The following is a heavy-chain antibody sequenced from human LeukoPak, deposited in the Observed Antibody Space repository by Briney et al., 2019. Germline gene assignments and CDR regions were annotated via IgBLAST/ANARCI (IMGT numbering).Heavy chain of an antibody. J-gene: IGHJ4*02. D-gene: IGHD5-12*01. CDR1: GGSINNDNYY. Sequence: SETLSLTCTVSGGSINNDNYYWSWIRQPAGKGLEWIGRISTSGSTNYNPSLKSRVTMSVETSKSQFSLKLSSVTAADTAVYYCTRDSSWYDWFYDYWGQGILVTVSS. CDR3: TRDSSWYDWFYDY. V-gene: IGHV4-61*02. CDR2: ISTSGST.